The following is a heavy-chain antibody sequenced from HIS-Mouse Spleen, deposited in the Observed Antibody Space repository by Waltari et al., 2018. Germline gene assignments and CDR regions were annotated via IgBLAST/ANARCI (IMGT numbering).Heavy chain of an antibody. CDR3: ARGIHYDSSPFDP. J-gene: IGHJ5*02. D-gene: IGHD3-22*01. CDR2: IYYSGST. Sequence: QVQLQESGPGLVKPSETLSLTCTVSGGSISSYYWSWIRQPPGKGLEWIGYIYYSGSTNYNPSLKSRVTISVDTSKNQFSLKLSSVTAADTAVYYCARGIHYDSSPFDPWGQGTLVTVSS. CDR1: GGSISSYY. V-gene: IGHV4-59*01.